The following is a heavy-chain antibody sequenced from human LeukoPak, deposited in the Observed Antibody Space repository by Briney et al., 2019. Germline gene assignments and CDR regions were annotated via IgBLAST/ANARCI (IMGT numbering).Heavy chain of an antibody. CDR1: GGSISSYY. V-gene: IGHV4-59*01. CDR2: IHYSGST. CDR3: ARASPGFDP. Sequence: KPSETLSLTCTVSGGSISSYYWSWIRQPPGKGLEWIGYIHYSGSTNYNPPLKSRVTISVDTSKNQFSLKLSSVTAADTAVYYCARASPGFDPWGQGTLVTVSS. J-gene: IGHJ5*02.